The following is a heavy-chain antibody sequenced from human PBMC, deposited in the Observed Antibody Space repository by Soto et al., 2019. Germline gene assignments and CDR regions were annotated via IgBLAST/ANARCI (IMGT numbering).Heavy chain of an antibody. J-gene: IGHJ4*02. CDR2: IKQDGSEK. Sequence: GGSLRLSCAASGFTFSSYWMSWVRQAPGKGLEWVANIKQDGSEKYYVDSVKGRFTISRDNAKNSLYLQMNSLRAEDTAVYYCARGPRSGWYEGDYFDYWGQGTLVTVSS. V-gene: IGHV3-7*05. D-gene: IGHD6-19*01. CDR1: GFTFSSYW. CDR3: ARGPRSGWYEGDYFDY.